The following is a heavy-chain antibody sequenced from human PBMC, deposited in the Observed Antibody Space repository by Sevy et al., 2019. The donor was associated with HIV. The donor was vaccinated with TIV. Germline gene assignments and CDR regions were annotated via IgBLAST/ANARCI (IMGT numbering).Heavy chain of an antibody. CDR2: ITSSSTYI. J-gene: IGHJ3*01. Sequence: GGSLRLSCAASGFIFNTYNMNWVRQAPGKGLEWVSSITSSSTYIYYADSVKGRFTISRDNSKNTLYLQMNSLRADDTAVYYCAKALNPALESMIEVIFRSLKGFDVWGQGTMVTVSS. CDR1: GFIFNTYN. D-gene: IGHD3-22*01. V-gene: IGHV3-21*04. CDR3: AKALNPALESMIEVIFRSLKGFDV.